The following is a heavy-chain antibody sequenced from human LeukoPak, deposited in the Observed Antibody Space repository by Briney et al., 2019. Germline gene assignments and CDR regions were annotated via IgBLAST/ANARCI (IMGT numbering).Heavy chain of an antibody. D-gene: IGHD3/OR15-3a*01. CDR1: GFTFSTYW. CDR2: IKSDGSDT. V-gene: IGHV3-74*01. Sequence: GGSLRLSCAASGFTFSTYWVHWVRQAPGEGLVWVSRIKSDGSDTSYADSVKGRFTISRDNAKNTLYLQMNSLRAEDTAVYYCARGFWTGVEYWGQGALATVSS. J-gene: IGHJ4*02. CDR3: ARGFWTGVEY.